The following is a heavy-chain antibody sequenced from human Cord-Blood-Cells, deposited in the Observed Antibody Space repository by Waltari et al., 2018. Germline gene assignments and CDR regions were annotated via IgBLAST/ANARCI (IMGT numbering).Heavy chain of an antibody. CDR3: ATAGYSSSWYVY. CDR2: FDPEDGET. Sequence: QVQLVQSGAEVKKPGASVKVSCKVSGYTSTDLSMHWVRQAPGKGLEWMGGFDPEDGETIYAQKFQGRVTMTEDTSTDTAYMELSSLRSEDTAVYYCATAGYSSSWYVYWGQGTLVTVSS. V-gene: IGHV1-24*01. D-gene: IGHD6-13*01. CDR1: GYTSTDLS. J-gene: IGHJ4*02.